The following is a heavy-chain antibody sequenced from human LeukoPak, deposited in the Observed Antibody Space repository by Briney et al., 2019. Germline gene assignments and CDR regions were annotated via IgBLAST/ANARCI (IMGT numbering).Heavy chain of an antibody. CDR2: IYHSGST. CDR3: ARLRIVVVPAAIPYWFDP. Sequence: SETLSLTCAVSGYSISSGHYWGWIRQPPGKGLEWIGSIYHSGSTYYNPSLKSRVTISVDTSKNQFSLKLSSVTAADTAVYYCARLRIVVVPAAIPYWFDPWGQGTLVTVSS. J-gene: IGHJ5*02. CDR1: GYSISSGHY. V-gene: IGHV4-38-2*01. D-gene: IGHD2-2*02.